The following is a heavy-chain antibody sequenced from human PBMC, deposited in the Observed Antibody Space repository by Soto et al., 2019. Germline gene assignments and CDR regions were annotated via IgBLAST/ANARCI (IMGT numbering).Heavy chain of an antibody. Sequence: SLNVSCKASVGTFSIYAISWVRQAPGQGLEWMGGIIPIFGTANYAQKFQGRVTITADESTSTAYMELSSLRSEDTAVYYCARNYGDSIRNWFDPWGQGTLVTVSS. CDR1: VGTFSIYA. V-gene: IGHV1-69*13. J-gene: IGHJ5*02. CDR2: IIPIFGTA. CDR3: ARNYGDSIRNWFDP. D-gene: IGHD4-17*01.